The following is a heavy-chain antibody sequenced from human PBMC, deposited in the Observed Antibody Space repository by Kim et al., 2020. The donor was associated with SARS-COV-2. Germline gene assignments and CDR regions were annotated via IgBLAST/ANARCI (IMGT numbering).Heavy chain of an antibody. V-gene: IGHV3-33*05. CDR2: ISFDDNDE. CDR1: GFSFGSYG. CDR3: ARDTIPLRPTLGLDV. J-gene: IGHJ6*02. D-gene: IGHD3-3*01. Sequence: GGSLRLSCAASGFSFGSYGMHWARQAPGKGLEWVAVISFDDNDEHVADSVKGRFTISRDNSRNTLYLQMNSLRSEDTAIYYCARDTIPLRPTLGLDVWGQGTAVTVSS.